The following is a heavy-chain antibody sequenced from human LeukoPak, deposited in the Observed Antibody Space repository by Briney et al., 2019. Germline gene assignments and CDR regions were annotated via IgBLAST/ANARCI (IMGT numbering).Heavy chain of an antibody. CDR3: AKDDAPPADIVATAGFDP. CDR1: GFTFSSYA. J-gene: IGHJ5*02. CDR2: ISGSGGST. Sequence: GGSLRLSCAASGFTFSSYAMSWVRQAPGKGLEWVSAISGSGGSTYYADSVKGRFTISRDNSKNTLYLQMNSLRAEDTAVYYCAKDDAPPADIVATAGFDPWGQGTLATVSS. D-gene: IGHD5-12*01. V-gene: IGHV3-23*01.